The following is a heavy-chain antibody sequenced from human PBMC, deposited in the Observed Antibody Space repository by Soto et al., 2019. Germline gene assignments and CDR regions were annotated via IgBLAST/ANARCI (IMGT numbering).Heavy chain of an antibody. Sequence: EVQLVESGGDLVQPGGSLRLSCAASGFSFASSWMTWVRQAPGKGLEWVANIKKDGSKINYLDSVRGRFTVSRDNAKNSLYLEMNSLIAADTALYYCARDVSPGSSSLYLDEFDIWGQGTMVTVSS. J-gene: IGHJ3*02. D-gene: IGHD6-13*01. V-gene: IGHV3-7*05. CDR1: GFSFASSW. CDR3: ARDVSPGSSSLYLDEFDI. CDR2: IKKDGSKI.